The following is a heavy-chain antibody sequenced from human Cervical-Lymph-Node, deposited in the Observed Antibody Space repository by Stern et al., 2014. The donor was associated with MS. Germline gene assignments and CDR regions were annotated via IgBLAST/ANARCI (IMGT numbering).Heavy chain of an antibody. Sequence: VQLVESGGGLVKPGGSLRLSCAASGFTFSSYSMNWVRQAPGKGLEWVSSISSSSSYIYYADSVKGRFTISRDNAKNSLYLQMNSLRAEDTAVYYCASHYCSGGSCYHGVDYWGQGTLVTVSS. CDR2: ISSSSSYI. V-gene: IGHV3-21*01. CDR1: GFTFSSYS. CDR3: ASHYCSGGSCYHGVDY. D-gene: IGHD2-15*01. J-gene: IGHJ4*02.